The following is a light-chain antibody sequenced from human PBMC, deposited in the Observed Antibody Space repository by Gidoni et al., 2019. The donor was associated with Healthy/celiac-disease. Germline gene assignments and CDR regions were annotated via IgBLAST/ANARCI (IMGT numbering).Light chain of an antibody. V-gene: IGKV3-20*01. CDR3: QQYGSSPPYT. Sequence: EIVLKQSPRTLSLSPGERATLSCRASQSVSSSYLAWYQQKPGQAPRLLIYGASSRATGIPDRFSGSGSGTDFTLTISRLEPEDFAVYYCQQYGSSPPYTFGQGTKLEIK. J-gene: IGKJ2*01. CDR2: GAS. CDR1: QSVSSSY.